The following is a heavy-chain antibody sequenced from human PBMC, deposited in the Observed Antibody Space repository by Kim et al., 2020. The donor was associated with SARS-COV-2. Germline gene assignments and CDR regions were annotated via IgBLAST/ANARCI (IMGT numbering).Heavy chain of an antibody. CDR3: ARRGFVDYWYFDL. J-gene: IGHJ2*01. V-gene: IGHV4-59*01. Sequence: SETLSLTCTISGDSFSGSYYWSWVRQPPGKGLEWIGDIYNLGRTNYNPSLESRVTILGDMSKNRFSLKLSSVTPADTAVYYCARRGFVDYWYFDLWGRG. D-gene: IGHD2-21*01. CDR1: GDSFSGSYY. CDR2: IYNLGRT.